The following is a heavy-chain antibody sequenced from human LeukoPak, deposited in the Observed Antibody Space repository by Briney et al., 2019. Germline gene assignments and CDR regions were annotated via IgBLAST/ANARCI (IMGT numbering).Heavy chain of an antibody. J-gene: IGHJ4*02. CDR1: GYNFIDFY. D-gene: IGHD3-22*01. V-gene: IGHV1-8*02. CDR2: INPNSGNT. CDR3: ARHKYYYDSSGYYFGY. Sequence: ASVKVSCKASGYNFIDFYMHWVRQAPGQGLEWMGWINPNSGNTGYAQKFQGRVTMTRNTSISTAYMELSSLRSEDTAVYYCARHKYYYDSSGYYFGYWGQGTLVTVSS.